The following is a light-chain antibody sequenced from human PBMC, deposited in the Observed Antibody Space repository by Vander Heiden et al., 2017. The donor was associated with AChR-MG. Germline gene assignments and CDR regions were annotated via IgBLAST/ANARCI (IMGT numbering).Light chain of an antibody. Sequence: DIVMTQTPLSLSVTPGQPASITCQSSQSLLHSDGKTYLYWYLQKPGQPPHILIYEVSNRFAGVTDRFSGSGSGTDFTLKISRVEAEDVGLYLCMQGLHLGFGQGTRLEIK. V-gene: IGKV2-29*03. J-gene: IGKJ5*01. CDR3: MQGLHLG. CDR1: QSLLHSDGKTY. CDR2: EVS.